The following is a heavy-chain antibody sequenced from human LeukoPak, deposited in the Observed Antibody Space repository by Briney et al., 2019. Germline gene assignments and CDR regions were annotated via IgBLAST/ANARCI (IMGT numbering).Heavy chain of an antibody. D-gene: IGHD5-12*01. CDR2: ISGSGGST. V-gene: IGHV3-23*01. Sequence: PGGSLRLSCAASGFTFSSYAMSWVRQAPGKGLEWVSAISGSGGSTYYADSVKGRFTISRDNSENTLYLQMNSLRAEDTAVYYCAKGRGGYSGYVAWSYFDYWGQGTLVTVSS. CDR1: GFTFSSYA. J-gene: IGHJ4*02. CDR3: AKGRGGYSGYVAWSYFDY.